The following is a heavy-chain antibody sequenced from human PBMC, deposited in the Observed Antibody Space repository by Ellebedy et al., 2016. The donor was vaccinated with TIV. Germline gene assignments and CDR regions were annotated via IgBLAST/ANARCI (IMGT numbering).Heavy chain of an antibody. J-gene: IGHJ4*02. CDR2: IWYDGSNE. V-gene: IGHV3-33*01. D-gene: IGHD2-15*01. Sequence: GESLKISCAASGFSFSSYGMHWVRQAPGKGLEWVAHIWYDGSNENYADSVKGRFTISRDNSLYLQMNSLRAEDTAVYYCARDPGVLPGGGLDYWGQGTLVTVSS. CDR1: GFSFSSYG. CDR3: ARDPGVLPGGGLDY.